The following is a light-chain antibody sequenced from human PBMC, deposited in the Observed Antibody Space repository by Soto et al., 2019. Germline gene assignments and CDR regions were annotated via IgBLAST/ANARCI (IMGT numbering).Light chain of an antibody. CDR1: RSDVGAYNY. V-gene: IGLV2-14*01. J-gene: IGLJ1*01. CDR2: EVT. CDR3: SSFTSRFNFV. Sequence: QSLLTQPASVSVSPGQSIAISCTGTRSDVGAYNYVSWYQQHPGKAPKLMISEVTNRPSGVSDRFSGSKSGNTASLTISGLQAEEEADYYCSSFTSRFNFVFGTGTKVTVL.